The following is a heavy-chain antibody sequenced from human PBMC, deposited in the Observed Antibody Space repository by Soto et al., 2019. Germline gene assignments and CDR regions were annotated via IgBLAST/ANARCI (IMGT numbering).Heavy chain of an antibody. Sequence: ASVKVSCKVSGYTLTELSMHWVRQAPGKGLEWMGGFDPEDGETIYAQKFQGRVTMTEDTSTDTAYMELSSLRSEDTAVYYCATGATYYYDSSGYYPFDYWGQGTLVTVSS. CDR2: FDPEDGET. CDR1: GYTLTELS. CDR3: ATGATYYYDSSGYYPFDY. V-gene: IGHV1-24*01. J-gene: IGHJ4*02. D-gene: IGHD3-22*01.